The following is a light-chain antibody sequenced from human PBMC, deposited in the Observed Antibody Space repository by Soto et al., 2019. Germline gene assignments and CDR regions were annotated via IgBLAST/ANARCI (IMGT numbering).Light chain of an antibody. V-gene: IGLV2-14*01. Sequence: QSALTQPASVSGSPGQSITISCTGTSSDVGGYNYVSWYQQHPGKAPKLLIYEVNNRPSGVSNRFSGSKSGNTASLTISGIQAENEADYYCSSYTSSSTWVFGGGTQLTV. J-gene: IGLJ3*02. CDR2: EVN. CDR1: SSDVGGYNY. CDR3: SSYTSSSTWV.